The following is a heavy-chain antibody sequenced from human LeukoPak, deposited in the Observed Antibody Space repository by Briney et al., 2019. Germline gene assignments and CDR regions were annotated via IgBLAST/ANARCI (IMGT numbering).Heavy chain of an antibody. CDR2: ISSSSTYI. Sequence: GGSLRLSCAASGFTFSTYTMNWVRQALGKGLEWVSSISSSSTYIYYADSVKGRFTISRDNAKNSLYLQMNSLRAEDTAVYYCARDPDHSSAWGQGTLVTVSS. CDR3: ARDPDHSSA. D-gene: IGHD6-19*01. V-gene: IGHV3-21*01. CDR1: GFTFSTYT. J-gene: IGHJ5*02.